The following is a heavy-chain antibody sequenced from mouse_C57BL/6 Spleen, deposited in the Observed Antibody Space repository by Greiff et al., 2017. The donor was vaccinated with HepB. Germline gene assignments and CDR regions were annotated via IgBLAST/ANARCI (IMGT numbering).Heavy chain of an antibody. CDR1: GFTFSDYG. Sequence: EVQRVESGGGLVKPGGSLKLSCAASGFTFSDYGMHWVRQAPEKGLEWVAYISSGSSTIYYADTVKGRFTISRDNAKNTLFLQMTSLRSEDTAMYYCARPSFTTVVATNAMDYWGQGTSVTVSS. D-gene: IGHD1-1*01. V-gene: IGHV5-17*01. J-gene: IGHJ4*01. CDR3: ARPSFTTVVATNAMDY. CDR2: ISSGSSTI.